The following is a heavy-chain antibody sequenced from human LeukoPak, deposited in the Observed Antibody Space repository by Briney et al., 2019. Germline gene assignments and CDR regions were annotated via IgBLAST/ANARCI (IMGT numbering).Heavy chain of an antibody. V-gene: IGHV1-18*01. J-gene: IGHJ4*02. Sequence: GASVKVSCKSPGYTFTSYGITWVRQAPGQGLEWMGWINTYYGNTDYAQNFQGRVTMTTDTSTSTAYMELRSLRSDDTAVYYCARGRFGDISFDYWGQGTLVTVSS. D-gene: IGHD3-10*01. CDR3: ARGRFGDISFDY. CDR2: INTYYGNT. CDR1: GYTFTSYG.